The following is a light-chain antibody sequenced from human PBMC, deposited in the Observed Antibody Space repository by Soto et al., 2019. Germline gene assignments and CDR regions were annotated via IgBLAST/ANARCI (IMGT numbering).Light chain of an antibody. CDR2: DAS. J-gene: IGKJ3*01. CDR1: QSVGTY. CDR3: QQYERGFT. Sequence: EIVLTQSPATLSLSPGERATLSCRASQSVGTYLAWYQQKPGQAPRLLIYDASSRVTGIPDRFSGSGSGTDFSLTISRLEPEDFAVYYCQQYERGFTFGPGTKVDNK. V-gene: IGKV3-11*01.